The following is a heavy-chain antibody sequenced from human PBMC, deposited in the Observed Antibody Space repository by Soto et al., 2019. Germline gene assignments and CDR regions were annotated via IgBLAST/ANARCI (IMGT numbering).Heavy chain of an antibody. CDR2: IYYSGST. CDR3: ARPRQWELTDYYFDY. D-gene: IGHD1-26*01. V-gene: IGHV4-39*01. CDR1: GGSISSSSYY. J-gene: IGHJ4*02. Sequence: PSETLSLTCTVSGGSISSSSYYWGWIRQPPGKGLEWIGSIYYSGSTYYNPSLKSRVTISVDTSKNQFSLKLSSVTAADTAVYYCARPRQWELTDYYFDYWGQGTLVTVSS.